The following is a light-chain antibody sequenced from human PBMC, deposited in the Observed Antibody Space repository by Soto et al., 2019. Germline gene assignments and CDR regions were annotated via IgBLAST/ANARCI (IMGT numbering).Light chain of an antibody. Sequence: VLTQYPATLSVSPGERVTLSCRASQSVSSLLAWYQQKPGQAPRLLIYSTSTRATGIPARFSGSGSGTEFTLTISSLQSEDFAIYYCQQYHYWPYTFGQGTKVDIK. CDR1: QSVSSL. CDR2: STS. V-gene: IGKV3-15*01. J-gene: IGKJ2*01. CDR3: QQYHYWPYT.